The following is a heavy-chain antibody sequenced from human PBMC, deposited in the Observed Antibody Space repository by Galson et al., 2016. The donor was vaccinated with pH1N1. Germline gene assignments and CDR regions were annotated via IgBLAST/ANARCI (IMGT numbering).Heavy chain of an antibody. D-gene: IGHD2-15*01. Sequence: SVKVSCKASGGPFSSYTISWVRQAPGQGLEWVGRITPVLRTATYAQKFQGRITITADKSTNTVYMQLSSLRSDDTAVYYCARDGRVTVVVTDDAPDVWGQGTVLTVSS. CDR1: GGPFSSYT. J-gene: IGHJ3*01. CDR2: ITPVLRTA. CDR3: ARDGRVTVVVTDDAPDV. V-gene: IGHV1-69*08.